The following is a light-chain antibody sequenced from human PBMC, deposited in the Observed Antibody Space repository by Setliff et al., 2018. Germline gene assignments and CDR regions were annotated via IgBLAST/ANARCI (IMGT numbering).Light chain of an antibody. CDR3: QSYDNSLSGSGL. Sequence: QSALTQPPSASGSPGQSLTISCTGTSRDIGAYNSVSWYQQHPGKAPKLLIYEVTKRPSGVPDRFSGSKSGTSASLAITGLQAEDEADYYCQSYDNSLSGSGLFGTGTKVTVL. V-gene: IGLV2-8*01. CDR2: EVT. CDR1: SRDIGAYNS. J-gene: IGLJ1*01.